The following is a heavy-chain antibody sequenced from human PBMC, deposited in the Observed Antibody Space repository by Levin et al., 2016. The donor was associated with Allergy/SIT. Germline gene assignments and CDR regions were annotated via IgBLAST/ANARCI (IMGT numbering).Heavy chain of an antibody. D-gene: IGHD3-10*01. CDR3: AREFRINMVRGPVFPENH. CDR2: INGGNGNT. J-gene: IGHJ4*02. Sequence: ASVKVSCKASGYNFVSYAMHWVRQAPGQRLEWMGWINGGNGNTRLSQRFQDRLTLTRDIATSTVYMELSSLRSEDTAIYYCAREFRINMVRGPVFPENHWGQGTLVTVSS. CDR1: GYNFVSYA. V-gene: IGHV1-3*01.